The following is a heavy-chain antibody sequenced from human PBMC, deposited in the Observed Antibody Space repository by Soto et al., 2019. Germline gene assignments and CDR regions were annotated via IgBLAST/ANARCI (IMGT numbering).Heavy chain of an antibody. CDR1: GFALSNARMG. V-gene: IGHV2-26*01. J-gene: IGHJ4*02. Sequence: QVTLKESGPVLVKPTETLTLTCTVSGFALSNARMGVSWIRQPPGKALEWLAHIFSNDEKSYNTSLNSRLTISKDTYKSQVVLIMTNMDPVDTATYYCARAYYDFWSGYYDYWGQGTLVTVSS. CDR3: ARAYYDFWSGYYDY. D-gene: IGHD3-3*01. CDR2: IFSNDEK.